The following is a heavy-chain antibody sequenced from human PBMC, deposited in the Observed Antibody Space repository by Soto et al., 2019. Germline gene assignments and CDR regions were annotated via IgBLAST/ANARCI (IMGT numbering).Heavy chain of an antibody. V-gene: IGHV1-46*01. D-gene: IGHD3-10*01. CDR2: INPSGGST. J-gene: IGHJ5*02. CDR3: ARDLPLWFGEQGWFDP. Sequence: QVQLVQSGAEVKKPGASVKVSCKASGYTFTSYYMHWVRQAPGQGLEWMGIINPSGGSTSYAQKFQGRVTMTRDTSTSTVYMELSSLRSEDTAVYYCARDLPLWFGEQGWFDPWGQGTLVTVSS. CDR1: GYTFTSYY.